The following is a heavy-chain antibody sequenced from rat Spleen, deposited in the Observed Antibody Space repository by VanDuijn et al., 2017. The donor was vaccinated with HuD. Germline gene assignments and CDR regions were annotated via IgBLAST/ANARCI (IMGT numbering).Heavy chain of an antibody. CDR3: ARLLDGTITIAAISTPFDY. J-gene: IGHJ2*01. Sequence: EVQLVESGGGLVQPGRARKLSCADAGFTVRDYYRDWVRKAPKKGLEWVASISYEGSSTYYGDSVKGRFTISRDNAKSTLYLQMNSLRSEDTATYYCARLLDGTITIAAISTPFDYWGQGVMVTVSS. CDR2: ISYEGSST. V-gene: IGHV5-22*01. D-gene: IGHD1-2*01. CDR1: GFTVRDYY.